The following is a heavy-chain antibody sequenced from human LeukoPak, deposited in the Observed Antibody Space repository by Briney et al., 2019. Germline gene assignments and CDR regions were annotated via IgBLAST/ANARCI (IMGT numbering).Heavy chain of an antibody. V-gene: IGHV3-7*01. CDR3: ARHTPWRFDY. Sequence: GGSLRLSCAAYGFTFTNYCLTWVRQAPGKGLEWVANINQGGGTEYYVDSMKGRSTISRDNAKNLVYLQINSLRAEDTAVYFCARHTPWRFDYWGQGALVTASS. CDR1: GFTFTNYC. J-gene: IGHJ4*02. D-gene: IGHD1-1*01. CDR2: INQGGGTE.